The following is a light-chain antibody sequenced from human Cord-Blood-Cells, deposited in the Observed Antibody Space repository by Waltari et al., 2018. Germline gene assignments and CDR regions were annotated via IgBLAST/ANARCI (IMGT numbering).Light chain of an antibody. CDR2: DVS. CDR3: SSYTSSSTVV. CDR1: SRELGGYHY. Sequence: QSALTQPASVSGSPGHSITISGTATSRELGGYHYVPWYQQHPGKPPKLMIYDVSKRPSGVSNRFSGSKSGNTASLTISGLQAEDEADYYCSSYTSSSTVVFGGGTKLTVL. V-gene: IGLV2-14*01. J-gene: IGLJ2*01.